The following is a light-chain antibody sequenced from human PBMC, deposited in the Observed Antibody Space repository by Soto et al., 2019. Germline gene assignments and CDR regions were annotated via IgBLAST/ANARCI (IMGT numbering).Light chain of an antibody. J-gene: IGLJ2*01. CDR3: GTWDSSLSAVV. V-gene: IGLV1-51*01. CDR1: SSNIGHNY. CDR2: DNN. Sequence: QAVVTQPPSVSAAPGQKVTISCSGSSSNIGHNYVSWYQQLPGTAPKLLIYDNNKRPSGIPDRFSGSKSGTSATLGITGLQTGDEADYYCGTWDSSLSAVVFGGGTKLTVL.